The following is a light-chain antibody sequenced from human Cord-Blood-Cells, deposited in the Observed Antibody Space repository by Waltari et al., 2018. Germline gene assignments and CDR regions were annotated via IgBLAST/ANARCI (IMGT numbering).Light chain of an antibody. CDR2: KVA. CDR3: MQGTHWPYT. Sequence: DVVMTQSPLSLPVTLGEPASISCSSSKNLVYSAGHPYLNWFQQRPGQSPRRPIYKVANRDSGDPDRFSRSGSGTDFTLKISRVEAEDVGVYYSMQGTHWPYTFGQGTKLEIK. V-gene: IGKV2-30*01. J-gene: IGKJ2*01. CDR1: KNLVYSAGHPY.